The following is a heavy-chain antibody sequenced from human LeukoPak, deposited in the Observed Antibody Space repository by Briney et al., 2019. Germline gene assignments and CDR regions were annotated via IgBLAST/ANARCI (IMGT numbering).Heavy chain of an antibody. Sequence: GASVKVSCKASGYTFTSYAMHWVRQAPGQRREWMGWINAGNGNTKYSQKFQGRVTITRDTSASTAYMELSSLRSEDTAVYYCARNYGDYIGIMAPFDYWGQGTLVTVSS. CDR1: GYTFTSYA. CDR3: ARNYGDYIGIMAPFDY. J-gene: IGHJ4*02. D-gene: IGHD4-17*01. CDR2: INAGNGNT. V-gene: IGHV1-3*01.